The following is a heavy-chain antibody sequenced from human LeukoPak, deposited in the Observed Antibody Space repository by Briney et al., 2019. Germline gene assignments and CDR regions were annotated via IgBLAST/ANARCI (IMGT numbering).Heavy chain of an antibody. V-gene: IGHV4-34*01. CDR2: INHSGST. CDR3: ASDSSSGAIDY. CDR1: GGSFSGYY. D-gene: IGHD6-19*01. Sequence: SETLSLTCAVYGGSFSGYYWSWIRQPPWKGLEWIGEINHSGSTNYNPSLKSRVTISVDTSKNQFSLKLSSVTAADTAVYYCASDSSSGAIDYWGQGTLVTVSS. J-gene: IGHJ4*02.